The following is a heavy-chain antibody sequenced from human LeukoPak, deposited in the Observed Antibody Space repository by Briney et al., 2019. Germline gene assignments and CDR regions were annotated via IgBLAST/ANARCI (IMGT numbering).Heavy chain of an antibody. CDR2: IYHSGST. CDR3: ARLGSYLSAFDI. J-gene: IGHJ3*02. Sequence: SETLSLTCAVSGYSISSGYYWGWIRQPPGKGLEWIGSIYHSGSTYYNPSLKSRVTISVDTSKNQFSLKLSSVTAADTAVYHCARLGSYLSAFDIWGQGTMVTVSS. D-gene: IGHD1-26*01. V-gene: IGHV4-38-2*01. CDR1: GYSISSGYY.